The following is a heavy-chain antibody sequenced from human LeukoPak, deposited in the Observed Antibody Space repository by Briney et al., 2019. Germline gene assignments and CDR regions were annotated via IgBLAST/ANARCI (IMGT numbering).Heavy chain of an antibody. CDR1: GVTFSSYG. J-gene: IGHJ5*02. CDR3: ARDLHGSWYPNWFDP. V-gene: IGHV3-33*01. CDR2: IWYDGSNK. D-gene: IGHD6-13*01. Sequence: PGGSLRLSCAASGVTFSSYGMHWVRQAPGKGLEWAAVIWYDGSNKYYADSVKGRFTISRDNSKNTLYLQMNSLRAEDTAVYYCARDLHGSWYPNWFDPWGQGTLVTVSS.